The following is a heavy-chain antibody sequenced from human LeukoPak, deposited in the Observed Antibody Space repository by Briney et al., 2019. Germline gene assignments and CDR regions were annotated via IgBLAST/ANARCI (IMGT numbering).Heavy chain of an antibody. J-gene: IGHJ4*02. CDR3: ARGGYYYDSSGYHN. V-gene: IGHV3-23*01. D-gene: IGHD3-22*01. CDR1: GFTFSSYA. Sequence: GGSLRLSCAASGFTFSSYAMSWVRQAPGKGLEWVSAISGSGGSTYYADSVKGRFTISRDNAKNTLYLQMNSLRAEDTAVYYCARGGYYYDSSGYHNWGQGTLVTVSS. CDR2: ISGSGGST.